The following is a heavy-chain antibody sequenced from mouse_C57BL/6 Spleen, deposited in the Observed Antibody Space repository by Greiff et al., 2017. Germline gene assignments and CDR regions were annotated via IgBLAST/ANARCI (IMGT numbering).Heavy chain of an antibody. CDR1: GFSLTSYG. J-gene: IGHJ1*03. CDR2: IWSGGST. Sequence: VQLQQSGPGLVQPSQSLSITCTVSGFSLTSYGVHWVRQSPGQGLEWLGVIWSGGSTDYNAAFISRLSISKDNSKSQVFFKMNSLQADDTAIYYCARNMVTTRDFEVWGTGTTVTVSS. CDR3: ARNMVTTRDFEV. D-gene: IGHD2-2*01. V-gene: IGHV2-2*01.